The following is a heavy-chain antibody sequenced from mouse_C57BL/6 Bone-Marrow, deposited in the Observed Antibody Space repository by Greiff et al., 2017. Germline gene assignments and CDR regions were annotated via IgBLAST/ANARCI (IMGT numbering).Heavy chain of an antibody. V-gene: IGHV2-5*01. J-gene: IGHJ3*01. CDR1: GFSLTRYG. CDR2: IWRGGST. Sequence: QSGPGLVQPSQSLSITCTVSGFSLTRYGVHWVRQSPGKGLEWLGVIWRGGSTDYNAAFMPRLSITKDNSKSQVFFKMNSLQADDTAISYCAKRKSAWFAYGGQGTLVTVSA. CDR3: AKRKSAWFAY.